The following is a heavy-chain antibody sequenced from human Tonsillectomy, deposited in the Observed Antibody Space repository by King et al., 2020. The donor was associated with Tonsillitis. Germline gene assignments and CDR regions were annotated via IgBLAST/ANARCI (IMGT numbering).Heavy chain of an antibody. D-gene: IGHD6-19*01. CDR1: GGSISSYY. J-gene: IGHJ6*03. CDR2: IYYTGST. V-gene: IGHV4-59*01. Sequence: VQLQESGPGLVKPSETLSLTCTVSGGSISSYYWSWIRQPPGKGLEWIGYIYYTGSTNYKSSLKSRVTISGDTSKNQFSLRLTSVTAADTAVYYCARGGTVADGYYYMDVWGNGTTVTVSS. CDR3: ARGGTVADGYYYMDV.